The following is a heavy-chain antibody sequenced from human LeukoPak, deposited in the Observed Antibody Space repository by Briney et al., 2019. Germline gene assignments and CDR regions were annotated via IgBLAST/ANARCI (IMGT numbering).Heavy chain of an antibody. V-gene: IGHV4-39*01. Sequence: PSETLSLTCNVSGRSISSSSYYWGWIRQPPGKGLEWIARSYYTGITYYNPSLKSRVTVSVDTSKNQFSLKLSSVTAADTAVYYCARQGRYDTTGRWFDAWGVGTLVTVSS. CDR3: ARQGRYDTTGRWFDA. D-gene: IGHD3-22*01. J-gene: IGHJ5*02. CDR2: SYYTGIT. CDR1: GRSISSSSYY.